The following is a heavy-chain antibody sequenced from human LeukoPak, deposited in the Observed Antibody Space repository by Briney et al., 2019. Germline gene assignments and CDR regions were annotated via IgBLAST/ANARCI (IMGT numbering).Heavy chain of an antibody. V-gene: IGHV3-21*01. Sequence: GGSLRLSCAASGFTFGSYSMNWVRQAPGKGLEWVSSISSSSSYIYYADSVKGRFTISRDNAKNSLYLQMNSLRAEDTAVYYCARESDSSSWPGEYYYYMDVWGKGTTVTVSS. CDR3: ARESDSSSWPGEYYYYMDV. D-gene: IGHD6-13*01. CDR1: GFTFGSYS. CDR2: ISSSSSYI. J-gene: IGHJ6*03.